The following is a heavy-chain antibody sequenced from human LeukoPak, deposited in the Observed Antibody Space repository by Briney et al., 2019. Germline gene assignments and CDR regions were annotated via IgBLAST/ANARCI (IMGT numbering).Heavy chain of an antibody. CDR2: IYYSGST. V-gene: IGHV4-39*01. CDR1: GGSISSSSYY. D-gene: IGHD3-9*01. J-gene: IGHJ4*02. Sequence: SETLSLTCTVSGGSISSSSYYWGWIRQPPGKGLEWIGSIYYSGSTYYNPSLKSRVTISVDTSKNQFSLKLSSVTAADTAVYYCARWYYDILTGYPHYFDYWGQGTLVTVSS. CDR3: ARWYYDILTGYPHYFDY.